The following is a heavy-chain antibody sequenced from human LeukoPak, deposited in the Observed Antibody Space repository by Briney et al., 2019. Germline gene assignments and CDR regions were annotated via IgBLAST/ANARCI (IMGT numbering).Heavy chain of an antibody. D-gene: IGHD1-1*01. V-gene: IGHV4-39*07. Sequence: PSETLSLTCNVSGGSTSTSRYQWGWIRQPPGKGLEWVGNIFYRGSTYYNPSLRSRVTISVDTSKNQFSLKLTSVTAADTAVYYCARDRWNDVPFDYWGQGTLVTVSS. CDR2: IFYRGST. CDR3: ARDRWNDVPFDY. CDR1: GGSTSTSRYQ. J-gene: IGHJ4*02.